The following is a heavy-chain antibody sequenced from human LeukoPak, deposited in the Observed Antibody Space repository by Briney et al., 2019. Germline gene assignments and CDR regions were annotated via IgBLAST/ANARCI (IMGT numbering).Heavy chain of an antibody. V-gene: IGHV1-2*02. D-gene: IGHD3-22*01. CDR3: ARDDEHPYDTKVLDAYDV. J-gene: IGHJ3*01. Sequence: ASVKVSCKTSGYTFTSYHINWVRQAPGQGLEWVGWIRPNDGATKYAQNLQGRVTMSRDTSISTTYMELSSLTSDDTAIYYCARDDEHPYDTKVLDAYDVWGQGTMVTVSS. CDR2: IRPNDGAT. CDR1: GYTFTSYH.